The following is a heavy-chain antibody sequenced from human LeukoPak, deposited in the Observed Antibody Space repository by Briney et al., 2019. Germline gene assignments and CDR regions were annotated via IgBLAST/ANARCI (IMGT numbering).Heavy chain of an antibody. J-gene: IGHJ4*02. D-gene: IGHD5-12*01. CDR3: ARDGIVATIGKGIFDY. Sequence: GGSLRLSCAASGFTFSSYSMNWVRQAPGKGLEWVSSISSSSSYIYYADSVKGRFTISRDNAKNSLYLQMNSLRAEDTAVYYCARDGIVATIGKGIFDYWGQGTLVTVSS. CDR2: ISSSSSYI. V-gene: IGHV3-21*01. CDR1: GFTFSSYS.